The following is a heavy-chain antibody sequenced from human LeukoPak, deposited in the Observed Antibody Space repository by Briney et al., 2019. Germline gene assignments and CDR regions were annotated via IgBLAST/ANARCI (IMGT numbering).Heavy chain of an antibody. Sequence: GGSLRLSCAASGFTFSSYGMHWVRQAPGKGLEWVAVISYDGSNEYYADSVKGRFTISRDNSKNTLYLQMNSLRAEDTAVYYCAKGYCSSITCPIVDYWGQGTLVTVSS. V-gene: IGHV3-30*18. CDR2: ISYDGSNE. D-gene: IGHD2-2*01. CDR1: GFTFSSYG. J-gene: IGHJ4*02. CDR3: AKGYCSSITCPIVDY.